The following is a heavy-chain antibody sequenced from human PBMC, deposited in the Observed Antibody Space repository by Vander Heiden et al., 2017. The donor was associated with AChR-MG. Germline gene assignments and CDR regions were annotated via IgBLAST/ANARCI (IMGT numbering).Heavy chain of an antibody. Sequence: QVQLVESGGGVVQPGRSLSLSCAASAFTFSRYAMHWVRQAPGKGLEWVAVISYDGSNKYYADSVKGRFTISRDNSKNTLYLQMNSLRAEDTAVYYCARDLSYGDYVHGLVDAFDIWGQGTMVTVSS. CDR3: ARDLSYGDYVHGLVDAFDI. V-gene: IGHV3-30-3*01. CDR2: ISYDGSNK. D-gene: IGHD4-17*01. CDR1: AFTFSRYA. J-gene: IGHJ3*02.